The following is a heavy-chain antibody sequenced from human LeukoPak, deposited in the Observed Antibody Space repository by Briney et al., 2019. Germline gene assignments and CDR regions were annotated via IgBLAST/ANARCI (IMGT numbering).Heavy chain of an antibody. Sequence: ASVKVSCKASGYTFTSYYMHWVRQAPGQGLEWMGWINPNSGGTNYAQKFQGRVTMTRDTSISTAYMELSRLRSDDTAVYYCARSYDYVWGSYRYNYWGQGTLVTVSS. CDR3: ARSYDYVWGSYRYNY. CDR2: INPNSGGT. CDR1: GYTFTSYY. J-gene: IGHJ4*02. V-gene: IGHV1-2*02. D-gene: IGHD3-16*02.